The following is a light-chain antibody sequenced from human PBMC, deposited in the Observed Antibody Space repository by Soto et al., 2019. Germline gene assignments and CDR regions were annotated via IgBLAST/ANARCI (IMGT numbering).Light chain of an antibody. CDR3: QQYATSPT. Sequence: EIVLTQSPGTLSSSPGELATLSCTASPRISSDYLAWYQQNPGQPPRLLIYGASSRPAGIPDRFSGSGSGTDFTLTISRLQTEDFAVYYCQQYATSPTFGQGTRLEIK. CDR2: GAS. V-gene: IGKV3-20*01. J-gene: IGKJ5*01. CDR1: PRISSDY.